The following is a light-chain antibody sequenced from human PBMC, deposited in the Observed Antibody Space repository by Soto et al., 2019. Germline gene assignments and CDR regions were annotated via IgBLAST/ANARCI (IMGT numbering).Light chain of an antibody. V-gene: IGLV2-14*01. CDR3: SSYTTGSTHVV. CDR2: DVS. J-gene: IGLJ2*01. Sequence: QSALTQPASVSGSPGQSITSSCTGTSSDVGGYNYVSWYQQHPGKAPKLMIYDVSNRPSGVSNRFSGSKSGNTASLTISGLQAEDEADSYCSSYTTGSTHVVFGGGTQLTVL. CDR1: SSDVGGYNY.